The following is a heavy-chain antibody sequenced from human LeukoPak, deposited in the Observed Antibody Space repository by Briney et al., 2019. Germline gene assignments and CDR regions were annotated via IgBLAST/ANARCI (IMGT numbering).Heavy chain of an antibody. Sequence: GGSLRLSCAASGFSFTNYDMNWVRQAPGKGLEWVSSITDRGNYIYYADSVKGRFTISRDNAKNSLYLQMNSLRAEDTAVYYCAREGGSGWYYFDYWGQGTLVTVSS. V-gene: IGHV3-21*01. CDR1: GFSFTNYD. J-gene: IGHJ4*02. CDR2: ITDRGNYI. CDR3: AREGGSGWYYFDY. D-gene: IGHD6-19*01.